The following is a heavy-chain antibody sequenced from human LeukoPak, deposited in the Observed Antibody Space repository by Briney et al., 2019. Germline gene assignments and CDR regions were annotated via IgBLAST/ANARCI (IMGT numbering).Heavy chain of an antibody. J-gene: IGHJ4*02. CDR1: GDSIRSNTYN. Sequence: SETLSLTCTVSGDSIRSNTYNWAWVRQPPGKGLEWIGYIYYSGSTYYNPSLKSRVTISVDTSKNQFSLKLSSVTAADTAVYYCARGAQQQLVYSYFDYWGQGTLVTVSS. CDR2: IYYSGST. CDR3: ARGAQQQLVYSYFDY. D-gene: IGHD6-13*01. V-gene: IGHV4-30-4*08.